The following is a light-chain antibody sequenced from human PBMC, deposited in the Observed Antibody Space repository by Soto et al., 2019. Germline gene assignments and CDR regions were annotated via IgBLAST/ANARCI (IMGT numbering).Light chain of an antibody. J-gene: IGLJ3*02. V-gene: IGLV1-40*01. CDR2: GNN. CDR3: QTYDSGLSGVV. CDR1: DSNIGANYD. Sequence: QAVATQPPSVSGAPGQKITISCSGSDSNIGANYDVHWYQNVPGTAPKLLIYGNNNRPSGVSDRLSGSKSGTSASLAITGLQADDEADYYCQTYDSGLSGVVFGGGTKLTVL.